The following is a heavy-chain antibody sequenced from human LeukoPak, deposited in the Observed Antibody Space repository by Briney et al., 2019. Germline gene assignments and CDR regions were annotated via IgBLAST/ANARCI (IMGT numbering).Heavy chain of an antibody. CDR1: GFTVSSNY. Sequence: GGSLRLSCAASGFTVSSNYMSRVRQAPGKGLEWVSVIYSGGNAYYADSVKGRFTISRDNSKNTLYLQMNSLRAEDTAVYYCARGAYGDNWFDPWGQGTLVTVSS. CDR2: IYSGGNA. D-gene: IGHD4-17*01. J-gene: IGHJ5*02. CDR3: ARGAYGDNWFDP. V-gene: IGHV3-53*01.